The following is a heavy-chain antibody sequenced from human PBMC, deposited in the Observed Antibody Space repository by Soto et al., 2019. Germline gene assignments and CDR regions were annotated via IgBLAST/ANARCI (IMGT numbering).Heavy chain of an antibody. Sequence: KTSETLSLTCTVSGGSISSGDYYWSWIRQPPGKGLEWIGYIYYSGSTYYNPSLKSRVTISVDTSKNQFSLKLSSVTAADTAVYYCAREDSVFGVVISYWGQGTLVTVSS. CDR3: AREDSVFGVVISY. D-gene: IGHD3-3*01. CDR1: GGSISSGDYY. J-gene: IGHJ4*02. CDR2: IYYSGST. V-gene: IGHV4-30-4*01.